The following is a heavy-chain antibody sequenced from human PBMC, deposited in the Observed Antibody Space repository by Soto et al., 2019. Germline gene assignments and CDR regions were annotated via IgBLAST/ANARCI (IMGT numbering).Heavy chain of an antibody. CDR2: ISGSGGST. CDR3: AKAEDLYDFWSGYYYYYGMDV. Sequence: SGGSLRLSCAASGFTFSSYAMSWVRQAPGKGLEWVSAISGSGGSTYYADSVKGRFTISRDNSKNTLYLQMNSLRAEDTAVYYCAKAEDLYDFWSGYYYYYGMDVWGQGTTVTVSS. D-gene: IGHD3-3*01. V-gene: IGHV3-23*01. CDR1: GFTFSSYA. J-gene: IGHJ6*02.